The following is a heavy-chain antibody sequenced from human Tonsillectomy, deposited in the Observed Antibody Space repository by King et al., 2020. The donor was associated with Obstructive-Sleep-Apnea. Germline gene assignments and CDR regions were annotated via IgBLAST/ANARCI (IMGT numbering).Heavy chain of an antibody. V-gene: IGHV4-30-4*01. J-gene: IGHJ3*02. Sequence: VHLQESGPGLVKPSQTLSLTCTVSGGSISSGDYYWSWIRQPPGKGLEWIGYIYYSGSTYYNPSLKSRVTISVDTSKNQFSLKLSSVTAADTAVYYCARLSTMTPSDDAFDIWGQGTMVTVSS. CDR1: GGSISSGDYY. CDR2: IYYSGST. D-gene: IGHD3-22*01. CDR3: ARLSTMTPSDDAFDI.